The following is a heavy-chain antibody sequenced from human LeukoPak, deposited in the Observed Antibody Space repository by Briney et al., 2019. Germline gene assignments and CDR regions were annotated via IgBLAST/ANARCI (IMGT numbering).Heavy chain of an antibody. V-gene: IGHV1-69*05. D-gene: IGHD3-22*01. CDR1: GGTFSSYA. J-gene: IGHJ3*02. CDR3: ARRAHYYDSTTAFDI. CDR2: IIPIFGTA. Sequence: SVKVSCKASGGTFSSYAISWVRQAPGQGLEWMGGIIPIFGTANYAQKFQGRVTITTDESTSTAYMELSSLRSEDTAVYYCARRAHYYDSTTAFDIWGQGTMVTVSS.